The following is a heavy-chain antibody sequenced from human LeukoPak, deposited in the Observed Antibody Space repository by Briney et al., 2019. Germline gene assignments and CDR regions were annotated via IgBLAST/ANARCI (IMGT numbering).Heavy chain of an antibody. CDR1: GFTFSSYS. D-gene: IGHD6-19*01. V-gene: IGHV3-21*01. CDR3: ARDYRQQWLVYGSDDAFDI. J-gene: IGHJ3*02. CDR2: ISSSSSYI. Sequence: PGGSLRLSCAASGFTFSSYSMNWVRQAPGKGLEWVSSISSSSSYIYYADSVKGRFTISRDNAKNSLYLQMNSLRAEDTAVYYCARDYRQQWLVYGSDDAFDIWGQGTMVTVSS.